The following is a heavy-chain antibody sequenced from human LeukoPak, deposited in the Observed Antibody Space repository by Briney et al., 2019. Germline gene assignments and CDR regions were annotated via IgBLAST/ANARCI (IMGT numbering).Heavy chain of an antibody. CDR1: GGSISSYY. V-gene: IGHV4-59*01. J-gene: IGHJ6*02. Sequence: SETLSLTCTVSGGSISSYYWSWIRQPPGRGLQWIGYIYYSGSTNYNPSLKSRVTISVDTSKNQFSLKLSSVTAADTAVYYCARGAVIAAADEYYYGMDVWGQGTTVTVSS. CDR2: IYYSGST. D-gene: IGHD6-13*01. CDR3: ARGAVIAAADEYYYGMDV.